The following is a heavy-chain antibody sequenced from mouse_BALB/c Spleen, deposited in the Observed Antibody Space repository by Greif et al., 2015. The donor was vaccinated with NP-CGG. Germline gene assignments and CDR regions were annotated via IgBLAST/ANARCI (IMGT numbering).Heavy chain of an antibody. V-gene: IGHV1-7*01. J-gene: IGHJ2*01. CDR3: ARYDYFDY. CDR2: INPSTGYT. CDR1: GYTFTSYW. D-gene: IGHD2-3*01. Sequence: VKLMESGAELAKPGASVKMSCKASGYTFTSYWMHWVKQRPGQGLEWIGYINPSTGYTEYNQKFKDKATLTADKSSSTAYMQLSSLTSEDSAVYYCARYDYFDYWGQGTTLTVSS.